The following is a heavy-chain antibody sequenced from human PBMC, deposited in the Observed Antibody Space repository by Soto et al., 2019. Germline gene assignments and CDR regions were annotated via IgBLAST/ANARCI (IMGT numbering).Heavy chain of an antibody. Sequence: GASVKVSCKVSGYTLTELSMHWVRQAPGKGLEWMGGLDPEDGETIYAQKFQGRVTMTEDTSTDTAYMELSSLRSEDTAVYYCATAQIPSTYFDYRGQGTLVTVSS. J-gene: IGHJ4*02. CDR3: ATAQIPSTYFDY. V-gene: IGHV1-24*01. CDR1: GYTLTELS. CDR2: LDPEDGET.